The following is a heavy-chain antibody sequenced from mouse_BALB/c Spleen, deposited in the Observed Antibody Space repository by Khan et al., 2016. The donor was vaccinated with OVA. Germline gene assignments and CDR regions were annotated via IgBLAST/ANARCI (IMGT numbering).Heavy chain of an antibody. CDR2: IDPANGYT. J-gene: IGHJ3*01. CDR3: TRITYDDGSY. V-gene: IGHV14-3*02. D-gene: IGHD2-3*01. CDR1: GFNIKDTY. Sequence: EVELKQSGAELVKPGASVKLSCTTSGFNIKDTYIHWVKQRPEQGLVWIGRIDPANGYTKFDPRFRGKATITTDTSSNTAYLQLSSLTYEDTTVYYCTRITYDDGSYWGQGTLVTVSS.